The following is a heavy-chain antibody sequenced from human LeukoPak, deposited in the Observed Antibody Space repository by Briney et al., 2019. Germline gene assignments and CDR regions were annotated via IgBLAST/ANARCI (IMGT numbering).Heavy chain of an antibody. V-gene: IGHV1-2*02. J-gene: IGHJ4*02. Sequence: GASVKVSCKASGYAFTGSYMHWVRQAPGQGLEWMGWINPNSGGTNYAQKFQGRVTMTRDTSISTAYMELSWLRSDDTAVYYCASDYVDFAGPGTFDFWCQGTLVTVSS. CDR2: INPNSGGT. D-gene: IGHD3-16*01. CDR1: GYAFTGSY. CDR3: ASDYVDFAGPGTFDF.